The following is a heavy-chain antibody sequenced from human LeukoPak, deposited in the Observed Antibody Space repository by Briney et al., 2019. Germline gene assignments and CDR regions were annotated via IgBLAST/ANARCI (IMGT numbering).Heavy chain of an antibody. V-gene: IGHV3-23*01. J-gene: IGHJ4*02. CDR2: ITTSDGNT. D-gene: IGHD7-27*01. Sequence: TGGSLRLSCAASGFTFSSYTMSWVRQAPGKGLERVSTITTSDGNTYYADSVKGRFTVSRDNSKNTLFLQMNSLRAEDTAVYYCAKDGGLWVSAHWGDSWGRGTLVTVSS. CDR3: AKDGGLWVSAHWGDS. CDR1: GFTFSSYT.